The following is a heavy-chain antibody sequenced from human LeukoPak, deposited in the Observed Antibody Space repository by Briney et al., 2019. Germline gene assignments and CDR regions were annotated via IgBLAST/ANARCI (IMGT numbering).Heavy chain of an antibody. V-gene: IGHV4-34*01. CDR2: INHSGST. D-gene: IGHD6-13*01. Sequence: PSETLSLTCAVYGGSFSGYYWSWIRQPPGKGLEWIGEINHSGSTNYNPSLKSRVTISVDTSKNQFSLKLSSVTAADTAVYYCARGPAGRYLYSSSWSSGYYYFDYWGQGTLVTVSS. CDR1: GGSFSGYY. CDR3: ARGPAGRYLYSSSWSSGYYYFDY. J-gene: IGHJ4*02.